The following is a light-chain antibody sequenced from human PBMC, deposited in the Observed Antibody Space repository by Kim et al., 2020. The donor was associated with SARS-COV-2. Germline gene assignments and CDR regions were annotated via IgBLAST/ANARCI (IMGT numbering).Light chain of an antibody. J-gene: IGKJ1*01. Sequence: EIVLTQSPATLSLSPGERATLSCRASQSVNTFLAWYQQRPGQAPRLLIYDASNRATGIPARFSGSGSGTDFTLTISSLEPEDFAVYYCQQRSNWLGAFGPGTKVDIK. CDR2: DAS. CDR3: QQRSNWLGA. CDR1: QSVNTF. V-gene: IGKV3-11*01.